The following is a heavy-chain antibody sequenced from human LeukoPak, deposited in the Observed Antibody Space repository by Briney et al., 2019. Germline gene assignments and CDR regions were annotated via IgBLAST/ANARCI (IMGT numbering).Heavy chain of an antibody. J-gene: IGHJ4*02. D-gene: IGHD5-18*01. CDR2: IYYSGST. Sequence: PSETLSLTCTVSGGSISSSSYYWGWIRQPPGKGLEWIGSIYYSGSTYYNASLKSRATISVYTSKNQFSLKLSSVTAADTAVYYCARRRGYNYGYPLVGYFDYWGQGTLVTVSS. CDR3: ARRRGYNYGYPLVGYFDY. V-gene: IGHV4-39*01. CDR1: GGSISSSSYY.